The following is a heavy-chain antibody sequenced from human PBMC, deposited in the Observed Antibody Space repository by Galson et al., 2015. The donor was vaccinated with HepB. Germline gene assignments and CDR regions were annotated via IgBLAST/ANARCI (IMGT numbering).Heavy chain of an antibody. CDR1: GYSFTSYW. D-gene: IGHD6-13*01. V-gene: IGHV5-51*03. Sequence: QSGAEVKEPGESLKISCKGSGYSFTSYWIGWVRQMPGKGLEWMGIIYPGDSDTRYSPSFQGQVTISADKSISTAYLQWSSLKASDTAMYYCARVRRIAAAGSRLWGYYYYMDVWGKGTTVTVSS. CDR3: ARVRRIAAAGSRLWGYYYYMDV. CDR2: IYPGDSDT. J-gene: IGHJ6*03.